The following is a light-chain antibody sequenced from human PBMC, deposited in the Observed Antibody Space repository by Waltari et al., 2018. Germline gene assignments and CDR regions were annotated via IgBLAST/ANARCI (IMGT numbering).Light chain of an antibody. J-gene: IGLJ3*02. Sequence: QSVLTQPPSASGTPGQRVTISCSGSGSNLGRKHVNWYQHPPGTAPRLLIFGNNQRPSGVPDRFSGSKSGTSASLAISWLQSEDEADYYCAAWDDSLSGWVFGGGTKLTVL. CDR1: GSNLGRKH. V-gene: IGLV1-44*01. CDR2: GNN. CDR3: AAWDDSLSGWV.